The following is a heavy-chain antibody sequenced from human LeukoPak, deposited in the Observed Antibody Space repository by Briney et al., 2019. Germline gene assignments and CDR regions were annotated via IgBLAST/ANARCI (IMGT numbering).Heavy chain of an antibody. CDR2: ISISGTTI. J-gene: IGHJ4*02. V-gene: IGHV3-48*03. CDR1: GFTFSSYE. Sequence: GGSLRLSCAASGFTFSSYEMNWVRQAPGKGLEWVSYISISGTTIYYADSVKGRFTNSRDNAKNSLYLQMNSLRAEDTAVYYCARDLGVTTPPWAYWGQGTLVTVSS. D-gene: IGHD4-11*01. CDR3: ARDLGVTTPPWAY.